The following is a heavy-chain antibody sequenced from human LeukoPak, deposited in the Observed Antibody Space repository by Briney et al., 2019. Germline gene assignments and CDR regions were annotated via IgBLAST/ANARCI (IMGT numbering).Heavy chain of an antibody. V-gene: IGHV4-38-2*02. CDR1: GYSISSGYY. J-gene: IGHJ4*02. CDR3: ARDPSGYSGYGDY. Sequence: SETLSLTCTVSGYSISSGYYWGWIRQPPGKGLEWIGSIYHSGSTNYNPSLKSRVTMSVDTSKNQFSLKLSSVTAADTAVYYCARDPSGYSGYGDYWGQGTLVTVSS. CDR2: IYHSGST. D-gene: IGHD5-12*01.